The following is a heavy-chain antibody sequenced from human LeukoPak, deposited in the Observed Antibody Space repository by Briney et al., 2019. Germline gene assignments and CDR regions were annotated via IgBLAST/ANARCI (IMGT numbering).Heavy chain of an antibody. CDR2: IYTSGST. CDR1: GGSISSGSYY. D-gene: IGHD4-11*01. J-gene: IGHJ4*02. V-gene: IGHV4-61*02. Sequence: PSETLSLTCTVSGGSISSGSYYWSWIRQPAGMGLEWIGRIYTSGSTNYNPSLNSRVTISVDTSKSQFSLKLSSVTAADTAVYYCARGVSTVNFDYWGQGTLVTVSS. CDR3: ARGVSTVNFDY.